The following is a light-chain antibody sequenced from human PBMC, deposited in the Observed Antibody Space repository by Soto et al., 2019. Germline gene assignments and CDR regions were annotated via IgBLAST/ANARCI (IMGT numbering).Light chain of an antibody. V-gene: IGKV3-20*01. CDR3: KQYGRSP. CDR1: QSVSSSY. CDR2: GAS. Sequence: EIVLTQSPGTLSLSPGERATLSCRASQSVSSSYLAWYQQKPGQAPRLLIYGASNRATGIPDRFSGSGSGTDFTLTISRLEPEDFAVYYCKQYGRSPFGQGTRLEIK. J-gene: IGKJ5*01.